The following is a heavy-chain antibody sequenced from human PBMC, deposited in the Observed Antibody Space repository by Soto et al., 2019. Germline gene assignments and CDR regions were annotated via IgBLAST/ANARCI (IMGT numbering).Heavy chain of an antibody. V-gene: IGHV3-33*01. D-gene: IGHD1-26*01. CDR1: GFTFSSYG. J-gene: IGHJ4*02. CDR3: ARDMRDSGPYYFDY. CDR2: IWYDGSDK. Sequence: GGSLRLSCAASGFTFSSYGMHWVRQAPGKGLEWVAVIWYDGSDKYYADSVKGRFTISRDNSKNTLYLQMNSLRAEDTAVYYCARDMRDSGPYYFDYWGQGTLVTVSS.